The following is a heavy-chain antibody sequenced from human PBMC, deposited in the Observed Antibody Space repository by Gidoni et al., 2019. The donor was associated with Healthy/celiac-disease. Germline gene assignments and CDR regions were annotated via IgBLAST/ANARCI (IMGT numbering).Heavy chain of an antibody. J-gene: IGHJ4*02. V-gene: IGHV1-24*01. CDR2: FDPEDGET. Sequence: QVQLVQSGAEVKKPGASVKVSCMVAGYTLTELPMHWVRQAPGKGLEWMGGFDPEDGETIYAQKFQGRVTMTEDTSTDTAYMELSSLRSEDTAVYYCATSPTQMVRGVIAPYFDYWGQGTLVTVSS. D-gene: IGHD3-10*01. CDR3: ATSPTQMVRGVIAPYFDY. CDR1: GYTLTELP.